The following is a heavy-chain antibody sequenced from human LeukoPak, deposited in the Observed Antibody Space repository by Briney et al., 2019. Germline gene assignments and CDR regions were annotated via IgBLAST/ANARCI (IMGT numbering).Heavy chain of an antibody. CDR3: ARYGITIVRGGKYYFDS. V-gene: IGHV4-59*08. CDR1: GGSISGYF. D-gene: IGHD3-10*01. Sequence: SETLSLTCTVSGGSISGYFWSWIRQPPGKGLEWLGYIHYSGTNNYNPSLDSRVTISVDTSKTQFSLRLSSVTAADTAVYYCARYGITIVRGGKYYFDSWGQGTLVTVSS. CDR2: IHYSGTN. J-gene: IGHJ4*02.